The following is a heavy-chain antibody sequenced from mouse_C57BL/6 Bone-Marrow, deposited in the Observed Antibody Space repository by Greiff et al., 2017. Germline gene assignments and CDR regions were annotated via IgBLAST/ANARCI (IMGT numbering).Heavy chain of an antibody. V-gene: IGHV1-69*01. CDR3: ARDRTAYFDY. Sequence: QVHVKQPGAELVMPGASVKLSCKASGYTFTSYWMHWVKQRPGQGLEWIGEIDPSDSYTNYNQKFKGKSTLTVDKSSSTAYMQLSSLTSEDSAVYYCARDRTAYFDYWGQGTTLTVSS. D-gene: IGHD3-3*01. J-gene: IGHJ2*01. CDR2: IDPSDSYT. CDR1: GYTFTSYW.